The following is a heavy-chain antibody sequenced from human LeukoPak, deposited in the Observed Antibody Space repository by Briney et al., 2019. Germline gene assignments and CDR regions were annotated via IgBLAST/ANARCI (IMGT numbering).Heavy chain of an antibody. J-gene: IGHJ4*02. V-gene: IGHV1-2*02. Sequence: ASVKVSCKASGYTFTCYYMHWVRQAPGQGLGWMGWINPNSDGTNYAQKFQGRVTMTRDTSISTDYMELSRLRSDDAAVYYCARALTGYSSGWSPGYWGQGTLVTVSS. CDR2: INPNSDGT. D-gene: IGHD6-19*01. CDR1: GYTFTCYY. CDR3: ARALTGYSSGWSPGY.